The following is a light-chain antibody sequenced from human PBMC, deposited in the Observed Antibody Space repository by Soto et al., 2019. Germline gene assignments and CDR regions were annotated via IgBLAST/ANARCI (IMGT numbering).Light chain of an antibody. CDR2: GTS. V-gene: IGKV3-20*01. J-gene: IGKJ1*01. CDR3: HQSTGSSWT. CDR1: QSVNSNN. Sequence: EIVLTQSPGTLSLSPGERATLSCRASQSVNSNNLAWYRQKPGQAPRLLIYGTSRRATGIPDRFSGSGSGTDSTLTISRLEREDFAVFFRHQSTGSSWTFGQGTKVEVK.